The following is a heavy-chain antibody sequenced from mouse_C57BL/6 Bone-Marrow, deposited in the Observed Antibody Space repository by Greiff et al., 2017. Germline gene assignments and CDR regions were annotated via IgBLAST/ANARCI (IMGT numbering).Heavy chain of an antibody. D-gene: IGHD1-1*01. CDR2: IYPGSGNT. V-gene: IGHV1-76*01. CDR1: GFTFTDYY. Sequence: VQLQQSGAELVRPGASVKLSCKASGFTFTDYYIHWVKQRPGQGLEWIARIYPGSGNTYYNEKFQGKATLTAEKSSSTAYMQLSSLTSEDTAVYFDARGGYYCGSSFHYYAMNYWGQGTSVTVSS. J-gene: IGHJ4*01. CDR3: ARGGYYCGSSFHYYAMNY.